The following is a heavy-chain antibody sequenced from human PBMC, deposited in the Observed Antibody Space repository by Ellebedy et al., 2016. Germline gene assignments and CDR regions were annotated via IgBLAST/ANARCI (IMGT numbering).Heavy chain of an antibody. J-gene: IGHJ3*02. CDR2: INPSGGST. CDR1: GYTFTSYY. Sequence: ASVKVSCKASGYTFTSYYMHWVRQAPGQGLEWMGIINPSGGSTGYAQKFQGRVTMTRDTSTSTVYMELSSLRSEDTAVYYCAMVRGVINAFDIWGQGTMVTVSS. V-gene: IGHV1-46*03. CDR3: AMVRGVINAFDI. D-gene: IGHD3-10*01.